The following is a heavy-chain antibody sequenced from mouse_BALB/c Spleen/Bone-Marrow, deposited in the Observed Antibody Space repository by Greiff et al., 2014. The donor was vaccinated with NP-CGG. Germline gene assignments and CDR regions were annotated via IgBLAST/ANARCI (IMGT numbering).Heavy chain of an antibody. CDR3: ARDAMDY. Sequence: VQLQQSGAELVRPGVSVKISCKGSGYTFTDYAMHWVKQSHAKSPEWIGVISTYYGDASYNQKFKGKATMTVDKSSSTAYMELARLTSEDSAIYYCARDAMDYWGQGTSVTVSS. V-gene: IGHV1S137*01. CDR2: ISTYYGDA. CDR1: GYTFTDYA. J-gene: IGHJ4*01.